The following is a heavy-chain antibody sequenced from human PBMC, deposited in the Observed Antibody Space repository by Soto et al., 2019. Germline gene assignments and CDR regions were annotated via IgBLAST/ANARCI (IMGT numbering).Heavy chain of an antibody. Sequence: XSLKVSCKSSVYIFKNYAFTWLRQAPGQGLEWMGGIIPVFGTPDYSQKFRGRVTITADESTSTVYMELRSLTSEDTAVYYCARHLYDYVWGSYRHWGQGTLVTGSS. D-gene: IGHD3-16*02. J-gene: IGHJ4*02. CDR3: ARHLYDYVWGSYRH. CDR1: VYIFKNYA. V-gene: IGHV1-69*13. CDR2: IIPVFGTP.